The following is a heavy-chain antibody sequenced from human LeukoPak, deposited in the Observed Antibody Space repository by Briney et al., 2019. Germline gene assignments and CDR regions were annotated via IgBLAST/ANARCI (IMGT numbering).Heavy chain of an antibody. CDR1: GFTFSRYW. CDR3: ASQLVFRSPFDY. V-gene: IGHV3-7*01. CDR2: IKEDGSKK. Sequence: GGSLRLSCTASGFTFSRYWMSWVRQAPGKGLEWVANIKEDGSKKYYVDSVTGRFTISRDNARNSLYLQMNSLRDEDTAVYYCASQLVFRSPFDYWGQGTLVTVSS. J-gene: IGHJ4*02.